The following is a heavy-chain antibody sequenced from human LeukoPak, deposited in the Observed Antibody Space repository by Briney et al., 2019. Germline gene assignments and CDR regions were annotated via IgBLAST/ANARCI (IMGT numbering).Heavy chain of an antibody. CDR3: ASRTTVTLED. Sequence: ASVKVSCKASGGTFSSYAMSWFRQAPGKGLEWVSAISGSGGSTYYADSVKGRFTISRDNSKNTPYLQMNSLRAEDTAVYYCASRTTVTLEDWGQGTLVTVSS. V-gene: IGHV3-23*01. CDR1: GGTFSSYA. CDR2: ISGSGGST. J-gene: IGHJ4*02. D-gene: IGHD4-17*01.